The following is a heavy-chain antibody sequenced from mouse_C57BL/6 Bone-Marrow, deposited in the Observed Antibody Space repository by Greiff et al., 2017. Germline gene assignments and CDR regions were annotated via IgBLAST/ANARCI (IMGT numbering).Heavy chain of an antibody. CDR1: GFTFSSYA. J-gene: IGHJ4*01. CDR2: ISSGGDYI. Sequence: VMLVESGEGLVKPGGSLKLSCAASGFTFSSYAMSWVRQTPEKRLEWVAYISSGGDYIYYADTVKGRFPISRDHARNTLYLQMSSLKSEDTAMYYCTRVRIYYYGSSYAYYAMDYWGQGTSVTVSS. D-gene: IGHD1-1*01. V-gene: IGHV5-9-1*02. CDR3: TRVRIYYYGSSYAYYAMDY.